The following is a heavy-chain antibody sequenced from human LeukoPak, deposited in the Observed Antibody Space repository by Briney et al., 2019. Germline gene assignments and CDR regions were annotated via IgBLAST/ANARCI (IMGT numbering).Heavy chain of an antibody. D-gene: IGHD3-3*01. CDR1: EYIFTGYY. CDR2: INPNSGGT. Sequence: ASVKVSCKASEYIFTGYYMHWVRQAPGQGLEWMGWINPNSGGTNYAQKFQGWVTMTRDTSISTAYMELSRLRSDDTAVYYCARERITIFGVVYYYYYGMDVWGQGTTVTVSS. CDR3: ARERITIFGVVYYYYYGMDV. J-gene: IGHJ6*02. V-gene: IGHV1-2*04.